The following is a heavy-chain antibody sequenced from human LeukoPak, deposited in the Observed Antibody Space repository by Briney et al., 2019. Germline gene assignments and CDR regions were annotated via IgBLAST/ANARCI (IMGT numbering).Heavy chain of an antibody. CDR3: ARGLGGDYGRAGAFDI. CDR2: IHHSGST. CDR1: GGSISSGGYY. V-gene: IGHV4-30-2*01. D-gene: IGHD4-17*01. J-gene: IGHJ3*02. Sequence: SQTLSLTCTVSGGSISSGGYYWSWIRQPPGKGLEWIGYIHHSGSTYYNPSLKSRVTISVDRSKNQFSLKLSSVTAADTAVYYCARGLGGDYGRAGAFDIWGQGTMVTVSS.